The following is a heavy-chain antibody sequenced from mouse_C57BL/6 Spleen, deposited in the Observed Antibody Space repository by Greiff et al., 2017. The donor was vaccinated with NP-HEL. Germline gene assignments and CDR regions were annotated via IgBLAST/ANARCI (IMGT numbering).Heavy chain of an antibody. J-gene: IGHJ1*03. CDR3: ARGGNRSMYDYDGRGYFGV. V-gene: IGHV1-81*01. Sequence: QVQLQQSGAELARPGASVKLSCKASGYTFTSYGISWVKQRTGQGLEWIGEIYPRSGNTYYNEKFKGKATLTAEKSSSTAYMELRSLTSDDSAVYFCARGGNRSMYDYDGRGYFGVWGTGTTLTVSS. D-gene: IGHD2-4*01. CDR2: IYPRSGNT. CDR1: GYTFTSYG.